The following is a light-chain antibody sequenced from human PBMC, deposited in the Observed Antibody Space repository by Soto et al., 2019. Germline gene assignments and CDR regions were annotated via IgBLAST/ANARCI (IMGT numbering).Light chain of an antibody. CDR3: QQYYDTPWT. V-gene: IGKV4-1*01. J-gene: IGKJ1*01. CDR2: WAF. Sequence: DIVMTQSPDSLAVSLGERATINCKSSQSVLYSSNNKNYFAWYQQKAGQPPKLLIYWAFTRESGVPDRFSGSGSGTDFTLTISSLQAEDVAVYYCQQYYDTPWTFGQGTKVEIK. CDR1: QSVLYSSNNKNY.